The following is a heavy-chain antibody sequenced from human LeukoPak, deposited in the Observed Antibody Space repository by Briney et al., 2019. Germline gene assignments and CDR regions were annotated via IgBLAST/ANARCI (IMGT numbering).Heavy chain of an antibody. CDR3: ARERSSVDYYYYYYMDV. CDR1: GGTFSSYA. V-gene: IGHV1-69*04. J-gene: IGHJ6*03. Sequence: SVKVSCKASGGTFSSYAISWVRQAPGQGLEWMGRIIPILGIANYAQKFQGRVTITADKSTSTAYMELSSLRSEDTAVYYCARERSSVDYYYYYYMDVWGKGTTVTVSS. CDR2: IIPILGIA. D-gene: IGHD6-19*01.